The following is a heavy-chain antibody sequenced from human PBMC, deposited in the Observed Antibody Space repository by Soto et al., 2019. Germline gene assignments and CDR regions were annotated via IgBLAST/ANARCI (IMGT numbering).Heavy chain of an antibody. CDR1: GFTFSIYG. V-gene: IGHV3-33*01. J-gene: IGHJ6*02. D-gene: IGHD2-2*01. Sequence: GGSLRLSCAASGFTFSIYGMHWVRQAPGKGLEWVALVWYDGSSKYYADSVKGRFTISRDNSKNTLYLQMDSLRAEDTAVYYCVRGYCSSTTCSIYYYGLDVWGQGTTVTVSS. CDR2: VWYDGSSK. CDR3: VRGYCSSTTCSIYYYGLDV.